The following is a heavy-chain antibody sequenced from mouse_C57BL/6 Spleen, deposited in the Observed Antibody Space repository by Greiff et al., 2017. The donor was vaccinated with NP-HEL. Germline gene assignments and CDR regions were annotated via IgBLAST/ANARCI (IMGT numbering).Heavy chain of an antibody. D-gene: IGHD2-5*01. CDR3: ARDSNRFMGY. CDR2: INYDGSST. V-gene: IGHV5-16*01. CDR1: GFTFSDYY. Sequence: EVHLVESEGGLVQPGSSMKLSCTASGFTFSDYYMAWVRQVPEKGLEWVANINYDGSSTYYLDPLKRRFIISRDNAKNILYLQMSSLKSEDTATYYCARDSNRFMGYWGQGTTVTVAS. J-gene: IGHJ4*01.